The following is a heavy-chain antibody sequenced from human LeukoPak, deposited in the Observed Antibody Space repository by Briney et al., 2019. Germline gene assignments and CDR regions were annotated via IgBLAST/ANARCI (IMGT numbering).Heavy chain of an antibody. J-gene: IGHJ2*01. CDR3: ARDRDSSGLRDFDL. Sequence: SEALSLTCTVSGGSINSYYWSWIRQPPGKGLEWIGYIYYSGNTNYNPSLKSRVSISIDTSKNQLSLQLSSVTAADTAVYYCARDRDSSGLRDFDLWGRGTLVTVSA. CDR2: IYYSGNT. CDR1: GGSINSYY. V-gene: IGHV4-59*01. D-gene: IGHD3-22*01.